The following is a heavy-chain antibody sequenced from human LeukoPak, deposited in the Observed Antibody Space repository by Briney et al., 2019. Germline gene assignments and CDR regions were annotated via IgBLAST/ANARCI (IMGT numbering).Heavy chain of an antibody. V-gene: IGHV3-23*01. Sequence: GGSLRLSCAASGLTFSNYAMNWVRQASGKGLEWASGITESRRKTYYPDSVKGRFSIPRDNSKNTVYLQMSDLRAEDTAVYYCAKITKATTPNYWGQGTLVTVSS. J-gene: IGHJ4*02. D-gene: IGHD4-17*01. CDR3: AKITKATTPNY. CDR1: GLTFSNYA. CDR2: ITESRRKT.